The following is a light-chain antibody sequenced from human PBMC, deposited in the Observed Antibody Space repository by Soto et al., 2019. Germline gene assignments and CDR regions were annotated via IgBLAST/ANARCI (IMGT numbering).Light chain of an antibody. V-gene: IGLV2-14*01. J-gene: IGLJ1*01. CDR2: DVN. Sequence: SLLAQPSSLSGSPGQSIALSCPGNSSDVGYYNYVSWYQQHPGKAPNVMIYDVNNRPSGVPDRFSGSKSGNTASLTISGLQAEDEADYYCSSYTSSSTYVFGTGTKVTVL. CDR3: SSYTSSSTYV. CDR1: SSDVGYYNY.